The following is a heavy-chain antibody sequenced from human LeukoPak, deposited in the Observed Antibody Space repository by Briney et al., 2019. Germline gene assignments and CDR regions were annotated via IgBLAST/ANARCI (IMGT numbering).Heavy chain of an antibody. CDR1: GGSLSSGGYY. CDR2: IYYTGIT. CDR3: ARDGRCTTDYGMDV. D-gene: IGHD2-8*01. V-gene: IGHV4-31*03. J-gene: IGHJ6*02. Sequence: SETLSLTCTVSGGSLSSGGYYWSWIRQHPGKGLEWLGYIYYTGITYYNPSLESRLTISVDTSKNQFSLKLTSVTAADTAVYYCARDGRCTTDYGMDVWGQGTTVTVSS.